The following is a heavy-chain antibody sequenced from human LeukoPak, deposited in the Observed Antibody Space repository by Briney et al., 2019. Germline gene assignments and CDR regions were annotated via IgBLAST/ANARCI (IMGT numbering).Heavy chain of an antibody. CDR2: IYYSGSS. D-gene: IGHD3-10*01. CDR3: ARAARIITAREGNYYYMDV. J-gene: IGHJ6*03. CDR1: GAGDSISSYF. Sequence: SETLSLTCTVSGAGDSISSYFWSWVRQPPGKGLEWIGFIYYSGSSNYNPSLKSRVTISVDTSKNQFSLKLTSVTAADTAVYYCARAARIITAREGNYYYMDVWGKGTTVTVS. V-gene: IGHV4-59*01.